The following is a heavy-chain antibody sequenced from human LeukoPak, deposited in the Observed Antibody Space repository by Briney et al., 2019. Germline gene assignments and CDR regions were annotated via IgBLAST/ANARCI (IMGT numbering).Heavy chain of an antibody. D-gene: IGHD5-18*01. CDR3: ARVPPGYGYGYFDY. CDR2: IHYSGTT. CDR1: GGSISSYY. V-gene: IGHV4-59*01. Sequence: PSETLSLTCTVSGGSISSYYWSWIRQPPGKGLECIGYIHYSGTTKYSPSLESRATISGDTSKNQFSLNLRSVTAADTAVYYCARVPPGYGYGYFDYWGQGILVTVSS. J-gene: IGHJ4*02.